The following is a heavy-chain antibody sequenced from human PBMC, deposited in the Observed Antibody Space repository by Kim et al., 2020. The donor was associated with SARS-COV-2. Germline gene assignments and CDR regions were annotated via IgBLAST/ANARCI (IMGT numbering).Heavy chain of an antibody. V-gene: IGHV4-31*02. CDR3: ARATYDIVDS. D-gene: IGHD3-16*01. CDR2: ST. Sequence: STYYNPSLRCRVSISEDTSKNQFSLKLRSVTAADTAVYYCARATYDIVDSWGQGTLVTVSS. J-gene: IGHJ5*01.